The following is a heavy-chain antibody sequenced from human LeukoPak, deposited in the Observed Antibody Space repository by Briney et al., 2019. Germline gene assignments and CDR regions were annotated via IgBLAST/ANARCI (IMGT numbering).Heavy chain of an antibody. J-gene: IGHJ4*02. Sequence: SETLSLTCAVYGGSFSGYYWSWIRQPPGKGLEWIGEINHSGSTNYNPSLKSRVTISVDTSQNQFSLKLSSVTAADTAVYYCARGWNRSGWYVYWGQGTLVTVSS. D-gene: IGHD6-19*01. CDR3: ARGWNRSGWYVY. CDR2: INHSGST. CDR1: GGSFSGYY. V-gene: IGHV4-34*01.